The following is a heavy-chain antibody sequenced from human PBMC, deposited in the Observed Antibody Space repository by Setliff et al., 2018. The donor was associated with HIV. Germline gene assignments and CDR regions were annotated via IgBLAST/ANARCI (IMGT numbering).Heavy chain of an antibody. V-gene: IGHV3-23*01. Sequence: GGSLRLSCAPSGFTFGSYAMSWVRQAPGKGLEWVSVISGSGDSTFYADSLKGRFTISRDNSKNTLYLQMNSLRAEDTAVYYCAKTLPTLYPPHDYYFAMDVWGQGTSVTVSS. J-gene: IGHJ6*02. CDR1: GFTFGSYA. D-gene: IGHD2-15*01. CDR2: ISGSGDST. CDR3: AKTLPTLYPPHDYYFAMDV.